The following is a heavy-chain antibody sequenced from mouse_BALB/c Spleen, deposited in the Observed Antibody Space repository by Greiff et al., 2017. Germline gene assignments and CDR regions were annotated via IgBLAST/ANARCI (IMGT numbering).Heavy chain of an antibody. CDR2: ISYSGST. CDR3: ARSILRRYFDV. CDR1: GYSITSDYA. Sequence: EVQLQQSGPGLVKPSQSLSLTCTVTGYSITSDYAWNWIRQFPGNKLEWMGYISYSGSTSYNPSLKSRISITRDTAKNQFFLQLNSVTTEDTATYYCARSILRRYFDVWGAGTTVTVSS. V-gene: IGHV3-2*02. J-gene: IGHJ1*01. D-gene: IGHD2-12*01.